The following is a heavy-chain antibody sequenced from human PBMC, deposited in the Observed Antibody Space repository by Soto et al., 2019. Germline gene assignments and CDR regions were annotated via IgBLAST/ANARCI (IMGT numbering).Heavy chain of an antibody. V-gene: IGHV3-21*01. J-gene: IGHJ4*02. CDR2: ISSSSSYI. Sequence: EVQLVESGGGLVKPGGSLRLSCAASGFTFSSYSMNWVRQAPGKGLEWVSSISSSSSYIYYADSVKGRFTISRDKAKNSLNVQMKSRGAGDTAVYYWGRGITMIVVVGYWGQGTLGTGSS. CDR1: GFTFSSYS. D-gene: IGHD3-22*01. CDR3: GRGITMIVVVGY.